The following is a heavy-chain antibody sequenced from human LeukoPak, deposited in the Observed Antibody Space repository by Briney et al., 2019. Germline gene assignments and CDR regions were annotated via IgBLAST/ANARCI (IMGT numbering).Heavy chain of an antibody. V-gene: IGHV3-23*01. J-gene: IGHJ4*02. D-gene: IGHD3-10*01. CDR1: GFTFTTYG. CDR3: AKDRGIISDY. Sequence: GGSLRLSCSASGFTFTTYGMNWVRQAPGKGLEWVSGIGGSGTRTYYADSVKGRFTISRDNSKSTLYLQMDSLRDEDTAVYYCAKDRGIISDYWGQGTLVTVSS. CDR2: IGGSGTRT.